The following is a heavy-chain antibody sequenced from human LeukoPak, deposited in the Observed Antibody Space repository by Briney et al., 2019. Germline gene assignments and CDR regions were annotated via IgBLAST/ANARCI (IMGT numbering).Heavy chain of an antibody. CDR2: LYYSGST. D-gene: IGHD3-10*01. V-gene: IGHV4-39*01. Sequence: SETLFLTCTVSGGSISSSSYHWGRIRLPPGKGLEWIGNLYYSGSTYYNPSLKSRVTISVDRSKNQFSLKLNSVTAADTAVYYCARRHDGEFDYWGQGTLVTVSS. J-gene: IGHJ4*02. CDR3: ARRHDGEFDY. CDR1: GGSISSSSYH.